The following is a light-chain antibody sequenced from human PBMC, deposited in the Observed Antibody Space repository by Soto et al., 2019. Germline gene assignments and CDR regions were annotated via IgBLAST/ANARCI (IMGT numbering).Light chain of an antibody. Sequence: DIVLTQSPGTLSLSPGXRATLSCRASQSVSNDYLAWYQQKPGQAPRLLIYAASSRATGIPDRISGSGSGTDFTLTISSLEPEDFAVFYCHQYGTSPFTFGQGTKVDTK. CDR2: AAS. CDR3: HQYGTSPFT. CDR1: QSVSNDY. J-gene: IGKJ2*01. V-gene: IGKV3-20*01.